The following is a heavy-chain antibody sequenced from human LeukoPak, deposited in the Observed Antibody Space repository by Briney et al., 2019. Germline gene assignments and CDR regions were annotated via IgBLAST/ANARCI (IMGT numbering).Heavy chain of an antibody. Sequence: GGSLRLSCAASGFSFSGYWMTWVRQAPGKGLEWVANIKEDGSEKYYADFVKGRFTISRDNAKNSLDLQMNSLRAEDTAVYYCARRGSPDYRGQGTLVTVSS. J-gene: IGHJ4*02. CDR3: ARRGSPDY. V-gene: IGHV3-7*03. CDR1: GFSFSGYW. CDR2: IKEDGSEK. D-gene: IGHD3-10*01.